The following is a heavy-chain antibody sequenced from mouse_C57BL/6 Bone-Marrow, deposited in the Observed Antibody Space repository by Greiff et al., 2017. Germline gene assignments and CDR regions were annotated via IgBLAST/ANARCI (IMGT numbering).Heavy chain of an antibody. CDR2: INPSSGYT. Sequence: VHLVESGAELAKPGASVKLSCKASGYTFTSYWLHWVKQRPGQGLEWIGYINPSSGYTKYNQKFKDKATLTADKSSSTAYMQLSSLTYEDSAVYYCARWSLRRGFAYGCQGTLVTVSA. D-gene: IGHD1-2*01. J-gene: IGHJ3*01. V-gene: IGHV1-7*01. CDR1: GYTFTSYW. CDR3: ARWSLRRGFAY.